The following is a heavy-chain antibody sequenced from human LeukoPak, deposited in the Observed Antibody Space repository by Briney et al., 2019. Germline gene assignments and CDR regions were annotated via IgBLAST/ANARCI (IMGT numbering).Heavy chain of an antibody. V-gene: IGHV1-2*02. CDR2: INPKSGGT. CDR3: ASPAGPPDPFDM. J-gene: IGHJ3*02. CDR1: GYTFTGYY. Sequence: WASVKVSCKASGYTFTGYYMHWVRQAPGQGLEWMGWINPKSGGTKYAQKFQSRVTMTRDTSISTAYMELSRLRSDDTAVYYCASPAGPPDPFDMWGQGKMVTVSS. D-gene: IGHD3-10*01.